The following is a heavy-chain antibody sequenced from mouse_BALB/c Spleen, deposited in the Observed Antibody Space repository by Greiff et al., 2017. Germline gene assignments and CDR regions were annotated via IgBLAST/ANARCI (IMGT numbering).Heavy chain of an antibody. CDR2: ISYSGST. Sequence: EVQLVESGPGLVKPSQSLSLTCTVTGYSITSDYAWNWIRQFPGNKLEWMGYISYSGSTSYNPSLKSRISITRDTSKNQFFLQLNSVTTEDTATYYCARANGFDYWGQGTTLTVSS. CDR3: ARANGFDY. CDR1: GYSITSDYA. J-gene: IGHJ2*01. V-gene: IGHV3-2*02.